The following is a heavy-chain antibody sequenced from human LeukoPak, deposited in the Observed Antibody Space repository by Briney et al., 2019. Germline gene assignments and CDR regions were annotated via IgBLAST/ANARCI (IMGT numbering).Heavy chain of an antibody. CDR3: ARDSIAARVGYYYYYMDV. CDR2: INPNSGGT. V-gene: IGHV1-2*02. D-gene: IGHD6-6*01. Sequence: GASVKVSCKASGYTFTGYYMHWVRQAPGQGLEWMGWINPNSGGTNYAQKFQGRVTMTRDTSISTAYMELSRLRSDDTAVYYCARDSIAARVGYYYYYMDVWGKGTTVTVSS. J-gene: IGHJ6*03. CDR1: GYTFTGYY.